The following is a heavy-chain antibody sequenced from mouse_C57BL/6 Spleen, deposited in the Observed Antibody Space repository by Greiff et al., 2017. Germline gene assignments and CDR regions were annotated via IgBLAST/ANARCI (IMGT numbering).Heavy chain of an antibody. CDR3: ARILGREYFDV. V-gene: IGHV5-17*01. CDR2: ISSGSSTI. Sequence: EVHLVESGGGLVKPGGSLKLSCAASGFTFSDYGMHWVRQAPEKGLEWVAYISSGSSTIYYADTVKGRFTISRDNAKNTLFLQMTSLRSEDTAMYYCARILGREYFDVWGTGTTVTVSS. D-gene: IGHD4-1*01. J-gene: IGHJ1*03. CDR1: GFTFSDYG.